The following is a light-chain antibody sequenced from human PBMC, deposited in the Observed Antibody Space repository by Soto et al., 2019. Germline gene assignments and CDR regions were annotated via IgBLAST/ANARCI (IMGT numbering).Light chain of an antibody. V-gene: IGKV1-5*03. CDR1: QSISSW. CDR3: KQYNSYQYT. J-gene: IGKJ2*01. Sequence: DIQMTQSPSTLSASVGDRVTITCRASQSISSWLAWYQQKPGKAPKLLIYKASSLEGGIPSRFSGSGSETXXTXTXXSXXXXDFATYYCKQYNSYQYTFGQGTKLDIK. CDR2: KAS.